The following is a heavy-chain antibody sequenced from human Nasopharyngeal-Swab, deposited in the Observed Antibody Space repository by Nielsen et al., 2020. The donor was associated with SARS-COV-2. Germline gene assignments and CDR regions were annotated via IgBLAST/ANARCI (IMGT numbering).Heavy chain of an antibody. Sequence: SETLSLTCAVYGGSFSDYYWSWIRQPPGKGLEWIGEINHIGSTNYNPSLKSRVTISVDTSKNQFSLKLSSVTAADTAMYYCATHYYDSSGYYYWFDPWGQGTLVTVSS. CDR3: ATHYYDSSGYYYWFDP. D-gene: IGHD3-22*01. J-gene: IGHJ5*02. CDR2: INHIGST. V-gene: IGHV4-34*01. CDR1: GGSFSDYY.